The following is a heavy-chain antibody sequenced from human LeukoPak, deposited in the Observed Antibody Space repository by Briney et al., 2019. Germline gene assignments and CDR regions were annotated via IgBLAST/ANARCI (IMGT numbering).Heavy chain of an antibody. CDR1: GYTFTGYS. CDR3: ARGTPQGIAVY. Sequence: GASVKVSCKASGYTFTGYSMHWVRQAPGQGLEWMGWINPNSGGTNYAQNFQGRVTVTRDTSISTAYMELSRLRSDDTAVYYCARGTPQGIAVYWGQGTLVTVSS. J-gene: IGHJ4*02. D-gene: IGHD6-19*01. CDR2: INPNSGGT. V-gene: IGHV1-2*02.